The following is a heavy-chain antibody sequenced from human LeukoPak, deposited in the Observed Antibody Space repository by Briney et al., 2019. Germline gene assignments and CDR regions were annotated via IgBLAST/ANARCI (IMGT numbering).Heavy chain of an antibody. V-gene: IGHV3-66*01. CDR1: GFTVSSNY. D-gene: IGHD3-9*01. Sequence: GGSLRLSCAASGFTVSSNYMSWVSQAPGKGLEWVSVIYSGGSTYYADSVKGRFTISRDNSKNTLYLQMNSLRAEDTAVYYCAKDHDILTGYYMGAFDIWGQGTMVTVSS. J-gene: IGHJ3*02. CDR2: IYSGGST. CDR3: AKDHDILTGYYMGAFDI.